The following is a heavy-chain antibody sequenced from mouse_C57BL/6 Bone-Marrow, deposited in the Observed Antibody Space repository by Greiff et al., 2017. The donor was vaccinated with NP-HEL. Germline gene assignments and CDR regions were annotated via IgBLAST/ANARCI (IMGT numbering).Heavy chain of an antibody. D-gene: IGHD1-1*01. CDR3: ARNRYYYGSSSFDY. V-gene: IGHV1-55*01. J-gene: IGHJ2*01. CDR2: IYPGSGST. Sequence: QVQLQQPGAELVKPGASVKMSCKASGYTFTSYWITWVKQRPGQGLEWIGDIYPGSGSTNYNEKFKSKATLTVDTSSSTAYMQLSSLTSEDSAVYYCARNRYYYGSSSFDYWGQGTTLTVSS. CDR1: GYTFTSYW.